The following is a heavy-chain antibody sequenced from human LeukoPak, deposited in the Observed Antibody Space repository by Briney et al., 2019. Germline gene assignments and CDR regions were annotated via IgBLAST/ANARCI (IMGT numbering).Heavy chain of an antibody. CDR2: ITPMFGTA. Sequence: WASVKVSCKASGGTFSSYAINWVRQAPGQGLEWMGGITPMFGTAKYAQKFQGRVTITADESTSTAYMELSSLRSEDTAVYYCAREGGDYGGNPENWFDPWGQGTLVTVSS. V-gene: IGHV1-69*13. CDR3: AREGGDYGGNPENWFDP. J-gene: IGHJ5*02. D-gene: IGHD4-23*01. CDR1: GGTFSSYA.